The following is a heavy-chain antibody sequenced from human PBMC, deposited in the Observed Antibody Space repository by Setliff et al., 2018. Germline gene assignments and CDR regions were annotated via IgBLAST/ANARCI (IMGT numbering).Heavy chain of an antibody. Sequence: GGSLRLSCAAPGFTFSTYGMNWVRQTPGKGLEWVSYISGDSDTRYYADSVKGRFTISRDNARNSLFLQMNSLRVEDTAVYYCARGHYSSSSGWGQGTLVTVSS. CDR1: GFTFSTYG. J-gene: IGHJ4*02. D-gene: IGHD6-6*01. CDR2: ISGDSDTR. V-gene: IGHV3-48*01. CDR3: ARGHYSSSSG.